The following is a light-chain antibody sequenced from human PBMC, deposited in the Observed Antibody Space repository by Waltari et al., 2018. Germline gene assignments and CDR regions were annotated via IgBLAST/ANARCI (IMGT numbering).Light chain of an antibody. V-gene: IGKV3-20*01. CDR3: QQSDSSPWT. CDR1: QSVSSSH. Sequence: EIVLMQSPGTLSLSPGERATLSCRASQSVSSSHLAWYQQKPGQAPRLLIYGASSRATGLPDRFSGIGSGTDFTLTISRLEPEDSAVYYCQQSDSSPWTFGQGTKVEIK. CDR2: GAS. J-gene: IGKJ1*01.